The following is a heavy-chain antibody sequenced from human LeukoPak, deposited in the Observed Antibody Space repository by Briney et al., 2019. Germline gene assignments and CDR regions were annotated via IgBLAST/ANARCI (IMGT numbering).Heavy chain of an antibody. CDR1: GGSISSGSYY. D-gene: IGHD6-13*01. CDR2: IYHSGST. J-gene: IGHJ4*02. V-gene: IGHV4-30-2*01. Sequence: PSQTLSLTCTVSGGSISSGSYYWSWIRQPAGTGLEWIGYIYHSGSTYYSPSLKSRVTISVDRSKNQFSLKLSSVTAADTAVYYCARVNIAAAGPTFDYWGQGTLVTVSS. CDR3: ARVNIAAAGPTFDY.